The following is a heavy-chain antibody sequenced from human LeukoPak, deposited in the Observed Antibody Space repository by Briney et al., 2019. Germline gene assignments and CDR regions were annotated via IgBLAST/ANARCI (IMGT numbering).Heavy chain of an antibody. CDR3: ARREFYDSSGYPFDY. V-gene: IGHV3-74*01. CDR1: GFTFSSYW. J-gene: IGHJ4*02. CDR2: INSDGSST. D-gene: IGHD3-22*01. Sequence: GGSLRLSCAASGFTFSSYWMHWVRQAPGKGLVWVSRINSDGSSTSYADSVKGRFTISRDNAKNALYLQMNSLRAEDTAVYYCARREFYDSSGYPFDYWGQGTLVTVSS.